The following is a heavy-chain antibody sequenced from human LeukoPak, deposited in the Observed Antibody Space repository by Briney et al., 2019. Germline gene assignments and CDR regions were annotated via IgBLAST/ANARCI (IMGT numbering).Heavy chain of an antibody. CDR1: GGSFSGYY. Sequence: SETLSLTCAVYGGSFSGYYWSWIRQPPGKGLEWIGEINHSGSTNYNPSLKSRVTISVDTSKNQFSLKLSSVTAADTAVYYCARLILPNTNAFDYWGQGTLVTVSS. J-gene: IGHJ4*02. V-gene: IGHV4-34*01. D-gene: IGHD2-8*01. CDR2: INHSGST. CDR3: ARLILPNTNAFDY.